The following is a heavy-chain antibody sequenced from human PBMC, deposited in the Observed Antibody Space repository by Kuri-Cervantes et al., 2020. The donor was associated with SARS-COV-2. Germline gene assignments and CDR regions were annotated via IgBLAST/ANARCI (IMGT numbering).Heavy chain of an antibody. CDR1: GFTFSNAW. Sequence: GSLRLSCAASGFTFSNAWMSWVRQAPGKGLEWVGRIKSKTDGGTTDHAAPVKGRFTISRDDSKNTLYLQMNSLKTEDTAVYYCTTDFWVVGASLDAFDIWGQGTMVTVSS. D-gene: IGHD1-26*01. CDR3: TTDFWVVGASLDAFDI. J-gene: IGHJ3*02. V-gene: IGHV3-15*01. CDR2: IKSKTDGGTT.